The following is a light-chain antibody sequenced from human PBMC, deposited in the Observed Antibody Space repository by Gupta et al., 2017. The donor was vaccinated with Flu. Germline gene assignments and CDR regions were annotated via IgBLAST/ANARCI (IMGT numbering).Light chain of an antibody. CDR2: RNN. CDR3: SDWDSSLNDLV. CDR1: SNNVGNQG. V-gene: IGLV10-54*04. Sequence: QAGLTQPPSVSKGLRQTATLTCTGNSNNVGNQGSAWLQQHHGHHTKGLSDRNNNRPSGIPERFSASKSGTTASLNITGLQPEDEADYYCSDWDSSLNDLVFGGGTKLTVL. J-gene: IGLJ2*01.